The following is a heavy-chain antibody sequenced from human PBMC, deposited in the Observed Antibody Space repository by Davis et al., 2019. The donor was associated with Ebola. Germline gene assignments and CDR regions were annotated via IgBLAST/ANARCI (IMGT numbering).Heavy chain of an antibody. J-gene: IGHJ6*04. Sequence: PAGSLSLSCAVSGFTSGTYSMNWVRQAPGKGLEWVSSISSSSSYIYYADSVKGRFTISRDNAKNSLYLQMNSLRDEDTAVYYCARANYGSGSSYGMDVWGKGTTVTVSS. CDR3: ARANYGSGSSYGMDV. V-gene: IGHV3-21*01. CDR2: ISSSSSYI. CDR1: GFTSGTYS. D-gene: IGHD3-10*01.